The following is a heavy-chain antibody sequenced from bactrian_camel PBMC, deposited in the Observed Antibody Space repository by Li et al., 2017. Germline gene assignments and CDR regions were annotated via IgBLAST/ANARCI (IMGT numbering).Heavy chain of an antibody. D-gene: IGHD4*01. Sequence: QVQLVESGGGSVQAGQSLRLSCAVSGYTNSYYCMAWFRQGPGKRREGVATLGNDGSIDYANSVKGRFTISQDKAKHMLYLQMDSLKTEDTAIYYCAKSASYYSDYDELPNWGQGTQVTVS. CDR2: LGNDGSI. V-gene: IGHV3S1*01. CDR3: AKSASYYSDYDELPN. J-gene: IGHJ4*01. CDR1: GYTNSYYC.